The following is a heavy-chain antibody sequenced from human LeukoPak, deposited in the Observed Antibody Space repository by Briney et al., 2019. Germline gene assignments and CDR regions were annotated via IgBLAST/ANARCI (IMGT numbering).Heavy chain of an antibody. CDR3: ARGAYSSSWLNFDY. D-gene: IGHD6-13*01. Sequence: GGSLRLSCVASGLTFSTHTMNWVRQAPGKGLEWVSYISSSSNTAFYADSVKGRFSISRDNSKNTLYLQMNSLRAEDTAVYYCARGAYSSSWLNFDYWGQGTLVTVSS. J-gene: IGHJ4*02. CDR1: GLTFSTHT. V-gene: IGHV3-48*01. CDR2: ISSSSNTA.